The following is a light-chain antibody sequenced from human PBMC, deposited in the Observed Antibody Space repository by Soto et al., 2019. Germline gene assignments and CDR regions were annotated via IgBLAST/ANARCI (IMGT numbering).Light chain of an antibody. J-gene: IGKJ2*01. CDR3: QQYNNWRYT. V-gene: IGKV3D-15*01. CDR2: GAS. CDR1: QSVSSN. Sequence: EIVMTQSPATLPVSPGERATLSCRASQSVSSNLAWYQQKPGQAPRLLIYGASTRATGIPARFSGSGSGTEFTLTISSLQSEDFAVYYCQQYNNWRYTFGQGTKLEIK.